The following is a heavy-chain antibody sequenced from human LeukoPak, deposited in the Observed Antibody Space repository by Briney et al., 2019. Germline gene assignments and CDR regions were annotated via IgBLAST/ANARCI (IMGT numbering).Heavy chain of an antibody. CDR2: INPNSGDT. D-gene: IGHD3-22*01. V-gene: IGHV1-2*02. CDR1: GYTFTGYY. Sequence: GASVKVSCKASGYTFTGYYMHWVRQAPGQGLEWMGWINPNSGDTNYARMFQGRVTMTRDTSISTAYMELSSLRSEDTAVYYCATGTYYYDSSGYYFYFDYWGQGTLVTVSS. J-gene: IGHJ4*02. CDR3: ATGTYYYDSSGYYFYFDY.